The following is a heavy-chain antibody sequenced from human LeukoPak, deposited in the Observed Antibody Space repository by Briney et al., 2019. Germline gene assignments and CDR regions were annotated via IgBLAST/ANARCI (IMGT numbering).Heavy chain of an antibody. V-gene: IGHV6-1*01. CDR3: ARGYNYGFDY. CDR2: AYYRFKWYN. D-gene: IGHD5-18*01. J-gene: IGHJ4*02. Sequence: SQTLSLTCAISGDSVSTNSAAWNWIRQSPSRGLEWLGRAYYRFKWYNSYAVSVKSRITINPDTSKNQFFLQLNSVTPEDTAVYYCARGYNYGFDYWGQGTLVSVSS. CDR1: GDSVSTNSAA.